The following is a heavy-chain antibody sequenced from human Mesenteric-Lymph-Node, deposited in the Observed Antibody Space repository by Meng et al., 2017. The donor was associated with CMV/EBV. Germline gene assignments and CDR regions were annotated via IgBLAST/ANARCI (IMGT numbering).Heavy chain of an antibody. CDR2: ISWNSGSI. J-gene: IGHJ5*02. V-gene: IGHV3-9*01. CDR1: GFTFDDYA. CDR3: ARARSINWFDP. Sequence: GGSLRLSCAASGFTFDDYAMHWVRQAPGKGLEWVSGISWNSGSIGYADSVKGRFTISRDNAKNSLYLQMNSLRAEDTAVYYCARARSINWFDPWGQGTLVTVSS.